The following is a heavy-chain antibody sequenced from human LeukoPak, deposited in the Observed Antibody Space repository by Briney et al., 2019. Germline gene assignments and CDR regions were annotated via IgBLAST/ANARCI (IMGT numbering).Heavy chain of an antibody. V-gene: IGHV1-69*13. CDR2: IIPIFGTA. CDR1: GGTFSSYA. CDR3: ARDLSWELLSSAFDI. J-gene: IGHJ3*02. Sequence: ASVKVSCKASGGTFSSYAISWVRQAPGQGLEWMGGIIPIFGTANYAQKFQGRVTITADESTSTAYMELSSLRSDDTAVYYCARDLSWELLSSAFDIWGQGTMVTVSS. D-gene: IGHD1-26*01.